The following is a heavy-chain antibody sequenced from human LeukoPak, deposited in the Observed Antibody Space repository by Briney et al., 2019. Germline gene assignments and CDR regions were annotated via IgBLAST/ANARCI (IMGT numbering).Heavy chain of an antibody. CDR1: GGTFSSYA. CDR2: IIPIFGTA. J-gene: IGHJ4*02. CDR3: ARVLSGSYPFDY. V-gene: IGHV1-69*05. Sequence: GASVKVSCKASGGTFSSYAISWVRQAPGQGLEWMGRIIPIFGTANYAQKFQGRVTITTDESTSTAYMELSSLRSEDTAVYYCARVLSGSYPFDYWGQGTLVTVSS. D-gene: IGHD1-26*01.